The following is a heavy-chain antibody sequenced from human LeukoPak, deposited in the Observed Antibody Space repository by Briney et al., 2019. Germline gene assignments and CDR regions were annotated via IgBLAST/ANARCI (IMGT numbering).Heavy chain of an antibody. Sequence: PGRSLRLSCVASGFTFTSYNMHWVRQAPGKGLEWVAGISYDGSNKYYAESEKGRFTISRDNAKNSLYLQMNSLRAEDTAVYYCARFPPGYGDLHWYFDLWGRGTLVTVSS. CDR3: ARFPPGYGDLHWYFDL. J-gene: IGHJ2*01. D-gene: IGHD4-17*01. CDR1: GFTFTSYN. V-gene: IGHV3-30*04. CDR2: ISYDGSNK.